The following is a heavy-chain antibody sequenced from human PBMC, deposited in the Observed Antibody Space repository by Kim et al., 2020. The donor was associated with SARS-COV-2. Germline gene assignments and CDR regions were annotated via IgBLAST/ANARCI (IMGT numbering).Heavy chain of an antibody. J-gene: IGHJ4*02. CDR2: ISWNSGSI. CDR1: GFTFDDYA. D-gene: IGHD3-3*01. CDR3: AKGGRTYYDFWTGAD. V-gene: IGHV3-9*01. Sequence: GGSLRLSCAASGFTFDDYAMHWVRQAPGKGLEWVSGISWNSGSIGYADSVKGRFTISRDNAKNSLYLQMNSLRAEDTALYYCAKGGRTYYDFWTGADWGQGTLVTVSS.